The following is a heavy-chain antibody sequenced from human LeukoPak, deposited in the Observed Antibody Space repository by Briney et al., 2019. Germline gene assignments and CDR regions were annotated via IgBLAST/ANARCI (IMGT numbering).Heavy chain of an antibody. V-gene: IGHV4-61*02. J-gene: IGHJ2*01. D-gene: IGHD3-22*01. CDR1: GGSISSGSYY. CDR3: ARGVRYYYDSSGYTDWYFDL. Sequence: PSETLSLTCTVSGGSISSGSYYWSWIRQPAGKGLEWIGRIYTSGSTNHNPSLKSRVTISVDTSKSQFSLKLSSVTAADTAVYYCARGVRYYYDSSGYTDWYFDLWGRGTLVTVSS. CDR2: IYTSGST.